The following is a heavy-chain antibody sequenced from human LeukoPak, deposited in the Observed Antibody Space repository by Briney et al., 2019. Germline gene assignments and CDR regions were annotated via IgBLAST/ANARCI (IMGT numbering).Heavy chain of an antibody. J-gene: IGHJ4*02. D-gene: IGHD3-22*01. CDR2: IYYSGST. CDR3: SRVDARPRHCTYYHFDY. Sequence: SETLSLTCTVSGDSISSYYWSWIRQPPGKGLEWIGCIYYSGSTNYNPSLKSRVTISVDTSKNQFSLKLSSVTAADADVYYCSRVDARPRHCTYYHFDYWGQGTLVTVSS. V-gene: IGHV4-59*01. CDR1: GDSISSYY.